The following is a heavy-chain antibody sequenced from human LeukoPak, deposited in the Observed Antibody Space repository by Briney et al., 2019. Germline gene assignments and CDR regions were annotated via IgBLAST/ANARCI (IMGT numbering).Heavy chain of an antibody. D-gene: IGHD3-22*01. CDR2: ISAYNGNT. J-gene: IGHJ5*02. CDR3: ARGQYYYDSSGLAGNNWFDP. V-gene: IGHV1-18*01. Sequence: GASVKVSCKASGYTFTSYGISWVRQAPGQGLEWMGWISAYNGNTNYAQKLQGRVTMTTDTSTSTAYMELSSLRSEDTAVYYCARGQYYYDSSGLAGNNWFDPWGQGTLVTVSS. CDR1: GYTFTSYG.